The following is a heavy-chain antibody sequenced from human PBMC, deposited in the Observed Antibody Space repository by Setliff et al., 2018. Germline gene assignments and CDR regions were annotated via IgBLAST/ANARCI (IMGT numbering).Heavy chain of an antibody. CDR3: ARADLRDAFDI. Sequence: SVKVSCKASGGTFSSYAISWVRQAPGQGLEWMGGIIPILGIANYAQKFQGRVTITRDTSASTAYMELSSLRSEDTAVYYCARADLRDAFDIWGQGTMVTVSS. CDR2: IIPILGIA. V-gene: IGHV1-69*10. D-gene: IGHD4-17*01. CDR1: GGTFSSYA. J-gene: IGHJ3*02.